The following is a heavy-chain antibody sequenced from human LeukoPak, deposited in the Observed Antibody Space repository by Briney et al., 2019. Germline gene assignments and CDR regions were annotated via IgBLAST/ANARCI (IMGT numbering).Heavy chain of an antibody. CDR2: IRYDGSNK. CDR1: GFTFSSYG. V-gene: IGHV3-30*02. CDR3: AKDGHWTFDY. Sequence: GGSLRLSCAASGFTFSSYGMHWVRQAPGKGLEWVAFIRYDGSNKYYAESVKGRFTISRDDSKNTLFLQMDSLRPEDTAVYYCAKDGHWTFDYWGQGTLVTVSS. J-gene: IGHJ4*02. D-gene: IGHD1-1*01.